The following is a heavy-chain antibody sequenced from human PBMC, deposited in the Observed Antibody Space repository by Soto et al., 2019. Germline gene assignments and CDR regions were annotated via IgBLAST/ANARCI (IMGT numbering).Heavy chain of an antibody. J-gene: IGHJ4*02. CDR2: INAGNGNT. CDR3: ARGIWTMTREAYYFDL. V-gene: IGHV1-3*01. Sequence: ASVKVSCKASGYTFTNYAMHWVRQAPGQRLEWMGWINAGNGNTKYSQMFQGRVTITRDTSASTVYMDLSSLTSEDTAVYYCARGIWTMTREAYYFDLWGQGALVTVSS. D-gene: IGHD3-10*01. CDR1: GYTFTNYA.